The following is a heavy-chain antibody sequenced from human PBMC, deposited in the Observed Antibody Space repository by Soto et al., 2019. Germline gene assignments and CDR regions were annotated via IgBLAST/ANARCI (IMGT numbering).Heavy chain of an antibody. D-gene: IGHD6-19*01. Sequence: SETLSLTCSVSGGSISGSYWSWIRQSPGKGLEWLGYVYYTGSTNYSPSLRSRVSISVDTSKNEFSLRLSSVTAADTAVYFCARSVAVPGAHIDYWGQGTQVTSP. CDR2: VYYTGST. CDR3: ARSVAVPGAHIDY. CDR1: GGSISGSY. V-gene: IGHV4-59*01. J-gene: IGHJ4*02.